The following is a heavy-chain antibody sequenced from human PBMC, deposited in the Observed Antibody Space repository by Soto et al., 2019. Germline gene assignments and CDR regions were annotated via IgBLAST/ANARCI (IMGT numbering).Heavy chain of an antibody. V-gene: IGHV3-23*01. J-gene: IGHJ6*04. CDR2: ISGSGGST. D-gene: IGHD1-1*01. Sequence: GGSLRLSCAASGFTFSSYAMSWVRQAPGKGLEWVSAISGSGGSTYYADTVKGRFTISRDNSKNTLYLQMNSLRAEDTAVYYYAKEDWNTPTTYYYYGMDVGGKGPTVTVPS. CDR1: GFTFSSYA. CDR3: AKEDWNTPTTYYYYGMDV.